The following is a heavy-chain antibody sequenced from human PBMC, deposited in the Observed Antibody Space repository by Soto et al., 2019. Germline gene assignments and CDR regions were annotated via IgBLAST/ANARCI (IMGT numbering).Heavy chain of an antibody. D-gene: IGHD2-2*01. V-gene: IGHV3-23*01. Sequence: EVQLLESGGGLVQPGGSLRLSCAASAPGFTFSSYAMIWVRQAPGKGLEWLSTISGGANITYYADSVKGRFTISRDISKNTLFLQMLGLRAEDTAVYFCAKSTVVPAPIDYWGQGTLVTVSS. CDR3: AKSTVVPAPIDY. J-gene: IGHJ4*02. CDR1: GFTFSSYA. CDR2: ISGGANIT.